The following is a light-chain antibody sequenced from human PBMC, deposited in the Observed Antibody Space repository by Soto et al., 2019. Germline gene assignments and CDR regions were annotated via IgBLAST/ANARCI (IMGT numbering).Light chain of an antibody. Sequence: QLVLTQPPSASGTPGQRVTISCSGSSSNIGSNYVYWYQQLPGTAPKLLIYRNNQRPSGVPDRFSGSKSGTSASLAISGLRSEDEAEYYCAAWDDSLSVVFGGGTKVTVL. CDR1: SSNIGSNY. CDR3: AAWDDSLSVV. V-gene: IGLV1-47*01. CDR2: RNN. J-gene: IGLJ2*01.